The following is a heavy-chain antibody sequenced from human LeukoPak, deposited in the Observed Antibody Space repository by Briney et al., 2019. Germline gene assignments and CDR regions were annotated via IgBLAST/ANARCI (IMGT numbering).Heavy chain of an antibody. J-gene: IGHJ4*02. V-gene: IGHV3-23*01. CDR1: GFSFSSYA. CDR2: INGRGDST. CDR3: AKDLFPDYYDTLDY. Sequence: GGSLRLSCAASGFSFSSYAMSWVRQAPGKGLEWVSGINGRGDSTVYADSVKGRFTISRDNSKNTLYLQMNSLRVEDTAVYYCAKDLFPDYYDTLDYWGQGTLVTVSS. D-gene: IGHD3-22*01.